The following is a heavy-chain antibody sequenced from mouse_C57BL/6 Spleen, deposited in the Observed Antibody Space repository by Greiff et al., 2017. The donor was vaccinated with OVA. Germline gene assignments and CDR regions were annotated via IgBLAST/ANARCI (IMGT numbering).Heavy chain of an antibody. Sequence: EVQLQESGPELVKPGASVKIPCKASGYTFTDYNMDWVKQSHGKSLEWIGDINPNNGGTIYNQKFKGKATLTVDKSSSTAYMELRSLTSEDTAVYYCATHYGSRGYYAMDYWGQGTSVTVSS. V-gene: IGHV1-18*01. J-gene: IGHJ4*01. CDR2: INPNNGGT. D-gene: IGHD1-1*01. CDR3: ATHYGSRGYYAMDY. CDR1: GYTFTDYN.